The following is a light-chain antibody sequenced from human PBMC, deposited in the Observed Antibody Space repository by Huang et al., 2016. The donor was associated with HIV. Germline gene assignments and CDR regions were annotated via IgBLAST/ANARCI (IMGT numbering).Light chain of an antibody. CDR2: KEF. CDR3: QQYHSYPYT. J-gene: IGKJ2*01. V-gene: IGKV1-5*03. CDR1: QSISDW. Sequence: DIQMTQSPSTLSASVGDRVTITCRASQSISDWLAWYQQKPGKAPKLLISKEFSLEKEVPARFSGSGSGTEFTLTISSLQPDDCATYYCQQYHSYPYTFGPGTKVEIK.